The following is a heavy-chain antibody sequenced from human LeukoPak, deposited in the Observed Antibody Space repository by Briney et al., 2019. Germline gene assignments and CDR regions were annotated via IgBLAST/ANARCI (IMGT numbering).Heavy chain of an antibody. CDR3: ARGLASGYPPIPFDY. J-gene: IGHJ4*02. D-gene: IGHD3-3*01. CDR2: ITYDGRT. Sequence: SETLSFTCAVFGGSFDGYYWSWIRQSPGKGLEWIGEITYDGRTKYNPSLRSRVSISVDTSKIQFSLNLTSVTAADTAIYYCARGLASGYPPIPFDYWGQGTQVTVSS. CDR1: GGSFDGYY. V-gene: IGHV4-34*01.